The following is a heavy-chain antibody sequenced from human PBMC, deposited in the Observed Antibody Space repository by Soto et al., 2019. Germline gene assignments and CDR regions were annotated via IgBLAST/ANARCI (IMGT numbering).Heavy chain of an antibody. Sequence: QVPLVQSGAEVKKPGASVRVSCKASGYMFTTYDIMWVRQATGQGLEWVGGMNPNTGHTGYAEKFQGRVTMTRDSSISTAYMELSSLRSDDTAVYYCARAATYYYGVGSGADYWGQGTLVTVSS. CDR2: MNPNTGHT. CDR3: ARAATYYYGVGSGADY. J-gene: IGHJ4*02. CDR1: GYMFTTYD. V-gene: IGHV1-8*01. D-gene: IGHD3-10*01.